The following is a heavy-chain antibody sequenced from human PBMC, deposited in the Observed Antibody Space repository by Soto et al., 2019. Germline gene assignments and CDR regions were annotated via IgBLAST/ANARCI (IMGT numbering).Heavy chain of an antibody. Sequence: QVQLVQSGAEVKKPGASVKVSCKASGYTFSSYYIHWVRQAPGQGLEWIGIINPNGGITNYAQNFKGRLTVTXXTSTATVXMXLXALXXXXTAMYYCARGLGLGDCWGQGTLVTVSS. CDR1: GYTFSSYY. V-gene: IGHV1-46*01. CDR3: ARGLGLGDC. D-gene: IGHD3-9*01. J-gene: IGHJ4*02. CDR2: INPNGGIT.